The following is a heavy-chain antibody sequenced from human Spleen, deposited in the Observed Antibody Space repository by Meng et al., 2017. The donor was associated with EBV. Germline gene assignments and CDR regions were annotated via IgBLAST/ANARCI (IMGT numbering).Heavy chain of an antibody. V-gene: IGHV1-69*13. J-gene: IGHJ4*02. CDR1: GGPFTSYI. Sequence: HPVQVGAEGNXPGSSVNVPXXASGGPFTSYIITWVRQAPGQGLEWMGGIIPIFGTTTYSQKFQDRVTITADESTSTAYMELSSLRSEDTAVYYCARGAKSFGHWWFFDYWGQGTLVTVSS. CDR3: ARGAKSFGHWWFFDY. CDR2: IIPIFGTT. D-gene: IGHD2-8*02.